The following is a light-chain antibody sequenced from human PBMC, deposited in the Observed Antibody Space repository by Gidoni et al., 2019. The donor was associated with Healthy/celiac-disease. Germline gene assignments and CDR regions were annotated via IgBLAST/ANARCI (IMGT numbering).Light chain of an antibody. CDR1: SSDVGGYNY. J-gene: IGLJ2*01. CDR2: EVS. V-gene: IGLV2-14*01. CDR3: SSYTSSSTLVV. Sequence: QPALPPPSSLSASPGQSITISCTGTSSDVGGYNYFSWYQQHPGKAPKLMIYEVSNRPSGVSNRFSGSKSGNTAPLTISGLQAEDEADYYCSSYTSSSTLVVFGGGTKLTVL.